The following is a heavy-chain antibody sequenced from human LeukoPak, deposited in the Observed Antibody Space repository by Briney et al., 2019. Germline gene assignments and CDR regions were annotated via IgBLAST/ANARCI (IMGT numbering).Heavy chain of an antibody. CDR2: IWYDGSSK. J-gene: IGHJ6*02. CDR3: ARDFGTSCYPRCYYGMDV. Sequence: GGSLRLSCAASGFTFSSYGMHWVRQAPGKGLEWVAVIWYDGSSKYYADSVKGRFTISRDNSKNTLYLQMNSLRAEDTAVYYCARDFGTSCYPRCYYGMDVWGQGTTVTVSS. D-gene: IGHD2-2*01. V-gene: IGHV3-33*01. CDR1: GFTFSSYG.